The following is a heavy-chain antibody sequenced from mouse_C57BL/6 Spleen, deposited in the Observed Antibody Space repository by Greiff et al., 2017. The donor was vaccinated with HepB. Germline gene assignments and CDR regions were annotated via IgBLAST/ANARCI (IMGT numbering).Heavy chain of an antibody. J-gene: IGHJ1*03. CDR2: INPSSGYT. CDR3: ARNYGSSYWYFDV. D-gene: IGHD1-1*01. CDR1: GYTFTSYW. V-gene: IGHV1-7*01. Sequence: QVQLQQSGAELAKPGASVKLSCKASGYTFTSYWMHWVKQRPGQGLDWIGYINPSSGYTKYNQKFKDKATLTADKSSSTAYMQLRSLTYEDSAVYYCARNYGSSYWYFDVWGTGTTVTVSS.